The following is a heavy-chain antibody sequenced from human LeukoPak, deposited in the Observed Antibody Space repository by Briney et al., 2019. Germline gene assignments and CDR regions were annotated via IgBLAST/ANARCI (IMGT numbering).Heavy chain of an antibody. V-gene: IGHV3-9*01. CDR2: ISWNSGSI. Sequence: GGSLRLSCAASGFTFDDYAMHWVRQAPGKGLEGVSGISWNSGSIGYADSVKGRFTISRDNAENSLYLQMNSLRAEDTALYYCAAAAGAFDIWGQGTMVTVSS. J-gene: IGHJ3*02. CDR3: AAAAGAFDI. D-gene: IGHD6-13*01. CDR1: GFTFDDYA.